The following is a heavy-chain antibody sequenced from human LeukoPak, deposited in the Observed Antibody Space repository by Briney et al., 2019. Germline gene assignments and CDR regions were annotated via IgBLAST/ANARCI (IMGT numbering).Heavy chain of an antibody. J-gene: IGHJ4*02. CDR2: ISGSGGST. CDR3: AKDRSFGSYNY. Sequence: PGGSLRPSCAASGFTFSSYAMSWVRQAPGKGLEWVSAISGSGGSTYYADSVKGRFTISRDNSKYTLYLQMNSLRAEDTAVYYCAKDRSFGSYNYWGQGTLVTVSS. CDR1: GFTFSSYA. D-gene: IGHD1-26*01. V-gene: IGHV3-23*01.